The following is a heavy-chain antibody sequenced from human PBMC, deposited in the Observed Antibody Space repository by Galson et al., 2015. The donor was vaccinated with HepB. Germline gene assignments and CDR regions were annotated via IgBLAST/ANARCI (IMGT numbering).Heavy chain of an antibody. CDR1: GYTFRSYM. CDR2: INTDNGNT. V-gene: IGHV1-3*04. D-gene: IGHD3-16*02. CDR3: ARGDYIWGSYRPNKWSECGH. Sequence: SVKVSCKASGYTFRSYMLHWVRQAPGQRPEVMGWINTDNGNTKYGEKFQDRVTITRDTSANTVYMELSGLTSEDTAVYFCARGDYIWGSYRPNKWSECGHWGQGTVLTVSS. J-gene: IGHJ4*02.